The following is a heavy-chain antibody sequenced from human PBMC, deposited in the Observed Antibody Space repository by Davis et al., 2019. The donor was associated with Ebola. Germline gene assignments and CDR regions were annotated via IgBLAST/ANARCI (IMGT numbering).Heavy chain of an antibody. CDR1: GGSFSGYY. J-gene: IGHJ4*02. V-gene: IGHV4-34*01. Sequence: MPSETLSLTCAVYGGSFSGYYWSWIRQPPGKGLEWIGEINHSGSTNYNPSLKSRVTISVDTSKKQFSLKLSSVTAADTAVYYCARRSNSPFDYWDQGTLVTVSS. D-gene: IGHD6-6*01. CDR3: ARRSNSPFDY. CDR2: INHSGST.